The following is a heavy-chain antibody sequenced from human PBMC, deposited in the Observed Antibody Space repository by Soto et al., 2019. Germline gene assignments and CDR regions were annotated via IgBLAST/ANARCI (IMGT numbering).Heavy chain of an antibody. CDR1: GGTLSSYT. V-gene: IGHV1-69*13. Sequence: GASVKVSCKASGGTLSSYTISWVRQAPGQGLEWMGGITPMFATTNYAQKFQGRVTITVTADESTRTAYMELSSLRSEDTAVYSCARGAARGAAVYWGQGTLVIVAS. CDR3: ARGAARGAAVY. CDR2: ITPMFATT. D-gene: IGHD1-26*01. J-gene: IGHJ4*01.